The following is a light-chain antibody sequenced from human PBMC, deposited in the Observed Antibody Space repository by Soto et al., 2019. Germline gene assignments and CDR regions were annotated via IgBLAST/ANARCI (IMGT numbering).Light chain of an antibody. CDR2: KAP. V-gene: IGKV1-5*03. CDR1: QSISSW. CDR3: QHYNSIPWT. J-gene: IGKJ1*01. Sequence: DIQMTQSPSSLSASVGDRVTITCRASQSISSWLAWYQQKPGKAPRLLIYKAPNLESGVPSRFNGSSSATNYTITIRRPQPDDYYSQHYNSIPWTFGQGT.